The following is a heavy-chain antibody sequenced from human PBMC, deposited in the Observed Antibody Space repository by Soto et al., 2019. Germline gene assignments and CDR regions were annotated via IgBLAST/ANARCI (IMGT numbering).Heavy chain of an antibody. Sequence: GSLILSCAAPGFTFSLYSMNWVRQAPGKGLEWVSSISSSSSYIYYADSVKGRFTISRDNAKNSLYLQMNSLRAEDTAVYYCARDSDSSSWYDAFDIWGQGTMVTVSS. V-gene: IGHV3-21*01. CDR1: GFTFSLYS. CDR2: ISSSSSYI. CDR3: ARDSDSSSWYDAFDI. J-gene: IGHJ3*02. D-gene: IGHD6-13*01.